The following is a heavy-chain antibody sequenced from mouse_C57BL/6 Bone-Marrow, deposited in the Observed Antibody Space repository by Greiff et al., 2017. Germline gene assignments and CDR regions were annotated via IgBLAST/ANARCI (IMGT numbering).Heavy chain of an antibody. Sequence: EVMLVESGGGLVKPGGSLKLSCAASGFTFSDYGMHWVRQAPEKGLEWVAYISSGSSTIYYADTVKGRFAISSYDAKNTLFLRMTSLRSEDTAMFYCARVDYWGQGASVTVSS. CDR3: ARVDY. CDR2: ISSGSSTI. CDR1: GFTFSDYG. J-gene: IGHJ4*01. V-gene: IGHV5-17*01.